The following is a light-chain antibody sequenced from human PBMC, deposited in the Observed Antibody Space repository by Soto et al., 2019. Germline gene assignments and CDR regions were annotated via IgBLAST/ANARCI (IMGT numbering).Light chain of an antibody. J-gene: IGKJ2*01. CDR1: QSISTW. CDR2: EAS. V-gene: IGKV1-5*01. CDR3: QQYNSYSGT. Sequence: DIQMTQSPFTLSGSVGDRVTITCRASQSISTWLAWYQQKPGKAPKLLIYEASRLESGVPSRFSGSGSGTEFTLTISSLQPDDFATYYCQQYNSYSGTFGQGTKVDIK.